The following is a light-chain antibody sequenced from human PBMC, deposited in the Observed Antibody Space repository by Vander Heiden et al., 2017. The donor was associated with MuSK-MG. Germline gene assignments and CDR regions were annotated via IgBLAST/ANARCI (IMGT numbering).Light chain of an antibody. V-gene: IGKV3-20*01. CDR2: DAS. J-gene: IGKJ1*01. Sequence: EIVLTQFPGTLSLSPGERATLSCRASQSVRSDFLAWYQQKPGQAPRLLIYDASSQATGIPDRFSGSGSGTDFTLTISRLEPEDFAVYFCHQDDTLPQTFGQGTKVEIK. CDR3: HQDDTLPQT. CDR1: QSVRSDF.